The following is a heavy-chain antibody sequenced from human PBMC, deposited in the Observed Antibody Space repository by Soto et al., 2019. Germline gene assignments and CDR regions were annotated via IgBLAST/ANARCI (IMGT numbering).Heavy chain of an antibody. Sequence: GGSLRLSCAASGFSVGSNFMTWVRQAPGKGLEWVSVMKDGGSTNYADSVKGRFTVSRDNSKNTLYLQMNSLRAEDTAVYYCAKDQIICISTSCYLWGIDYWGQGTLVTVSS. D-gene: IGHD2-2*01. V-gene: IGHV3-53*01. CDR1: GFSVGSNF. CDR2: MKDGGST. J-gene: IGHJ4*02. CDR3: AKDQIICISTSCYLWGIDY.